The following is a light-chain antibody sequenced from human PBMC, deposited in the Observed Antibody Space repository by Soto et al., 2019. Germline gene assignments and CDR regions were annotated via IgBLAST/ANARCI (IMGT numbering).Light chain of an antibody. CDR2: EAT. Sequence: QSVLTQPPSASGSPGQSVTISCTGTSSDVGGYNYVSWYQQHPGKAPKLMIYEATRRPSGISDRFSGSKSGNTASLTISGLQAEDEAHYYCCSYAGSNSWVFGGGTKLTVL. CDR1: SSDVGGYNY. J-gene: IGLJ3*02. CDR3: CSYAGSNSWV. V-gene: IGLV2-8*01.